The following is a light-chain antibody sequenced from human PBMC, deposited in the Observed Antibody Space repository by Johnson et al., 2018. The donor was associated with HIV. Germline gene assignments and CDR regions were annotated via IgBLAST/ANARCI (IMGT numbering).Light chain of an antibody. Sequence: QSVLTQPPSVSAAPGQKVTISCSESSSNVCSNSVSWYRHFPETAPKVLIYDNNKRPSGIPDRFSGSKSGTSATLGITGLQTGDEADYYCGTWDSSLSVLYVFGTGTKVTVL. CDR2: DNN. V-gene: IGLV1-51*01. CDR1: SSNVCSNS. CDR3: GTWDSSLSVLYV. J-gene: IGLJ1*01.